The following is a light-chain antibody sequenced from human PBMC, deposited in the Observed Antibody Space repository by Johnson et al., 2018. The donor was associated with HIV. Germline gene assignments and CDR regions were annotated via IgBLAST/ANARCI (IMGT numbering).Light chain of an antibody. J-gene: IGLJ1*01. CDR1: SSNIGNNY. CDR2: DNN. V-gene: IGLV1-51*01. Sequence: QSVLTQPPAVSAAPGQKVTISCSGSSSNIGNNYVSWYQQLPGTAPKLLIYDNNKRPSGIPDRFSCSKSGTSATLGITGLQTGDEAHYYCGTWDSSLSAEVFGTGTKVTVL. CDR3: GTWDSSLSAEV.